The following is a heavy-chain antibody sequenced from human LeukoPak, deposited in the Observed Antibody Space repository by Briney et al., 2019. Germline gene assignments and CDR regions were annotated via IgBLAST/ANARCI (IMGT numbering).Heavy chain of an antibody. D-gene: IGHD4-17*01. V-gene: IGHV3-48*03. CDR2: IRSSGDLM. J-gene: IGHJ5*02. CDR3: TRGQDRCDYGDHGWFDP. Sequence: GGSLRLSCTAASGFSFSTSDMNWVRQAPGKGLEWISYIRSSGDLMYYAESVKGRFSISRDNAKNSLFLQMNSLRVEDTAIYYCTRGQDRCDYGDHGWFDPWGQGTLVTVSS. CDR1: GFSFSTSD.